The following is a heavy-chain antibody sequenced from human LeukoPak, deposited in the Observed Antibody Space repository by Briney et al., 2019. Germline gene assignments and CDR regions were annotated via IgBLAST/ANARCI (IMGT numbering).Heavy chain of an antibody. CDR3: ARANLGWFDP. J-gene: IGHJ5*02. CDR1: GGSFSGYY. CDR2: INHSGST. V-gene: IGHV4-34*01. Sequence: PSETLSLTCAVYGGSFSGYYWSWIRQPPGKGLEWIGEINHSGSTNYNPSLKSRVTIAVDTSKNQFSLKLSSVTAADTAVYYCARANLGWFDPRGQGTLVTVSS. D-gene: IGHD3-10*01.